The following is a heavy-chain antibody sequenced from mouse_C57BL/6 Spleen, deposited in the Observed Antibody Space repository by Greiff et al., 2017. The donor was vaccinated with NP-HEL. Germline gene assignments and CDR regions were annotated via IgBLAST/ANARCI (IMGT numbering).Heavy chain of an antibody. J-gene: IGHJ3*01. CDR2: IDPSDSYT. V-gene: IGHV1-50*01. D-gene: IGHD1-1*01. Sequence: QVQLKQPGAELVKPGASVKLSCKASGYTFTSYWMQWVKQRPGQGLEWIGEIDPSDSYTNYNQKFKGKATLTVDTSSSTAYMQLSSLTSEDSAVYYCARSDYGSSWFAYWGQGTLVTVSA. CDR1: GYTFTSYW. CDR3: ARSDYGSSWFAY.